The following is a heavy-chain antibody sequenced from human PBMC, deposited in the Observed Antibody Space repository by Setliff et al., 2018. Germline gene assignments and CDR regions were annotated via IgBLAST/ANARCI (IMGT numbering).Heavy chain of an antibody. V-gene: IGHV1-69*13. J-gene: IGHJ4*02. D-gene: IGHD3-22*01. Sequence: SVKVSCKASGGTFRTDGLNWVRQAPGQGLEWMGRIIPVFGTAKYVQKFQGRVTISADESARTAYIEMTSLTFEDTAVYYCARDTRDKYDSSGYYLSFDSWGQGTLVTVSS. CDR1: GGTFRTDG. CDR3: ARDTRDKYDSSGYYLSFDS. CDR2: IIPVFGTA.